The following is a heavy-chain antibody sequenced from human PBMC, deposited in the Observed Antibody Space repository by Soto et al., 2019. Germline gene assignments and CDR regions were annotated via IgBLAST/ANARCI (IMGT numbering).Heavy chain of an antibody. Sequence: GGSLRLSCGASGFTFSSYAMSWVRQAPGKGLEWVSAISGSGGSTYYADSVKGRFTISRDNSKNTLYLQMNSLRAEDTAVYYCSRICSSTSCPLYGMDVWGQGTTVTVSS. V-gene: IGHV3-23*01. D-gene: IGHD2-2*01. CDR3: SRICSSTSCPLYGMDV. J-gene: IGHJ6*02. CDR2: ISGSGGST. CDR1: GFTFSSYA.